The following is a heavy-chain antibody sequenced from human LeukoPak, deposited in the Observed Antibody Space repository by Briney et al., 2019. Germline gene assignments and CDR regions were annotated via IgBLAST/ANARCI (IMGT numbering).Heavy chain of an antibody. Sequence: KPSQTLSLTCTVSGGSISSGSYYWSWIRQPAGKGLEWIGRIYTSGSTNYSPSLKSRVTISVDTSKNQFSLKLSSVTAADTAVYYCARDLALWGQGTLVTVSS. CDR1: GGSISSGSYY. CDR2: IYTSGST. V-gene: IGHV4-61*02. J-gene: IGHJ4*02. CDR3: ARDLAL.